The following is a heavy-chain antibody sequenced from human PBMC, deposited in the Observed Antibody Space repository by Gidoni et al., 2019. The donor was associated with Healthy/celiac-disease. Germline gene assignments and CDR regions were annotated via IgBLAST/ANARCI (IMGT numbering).Heavy chain of an antibody. D-gene: IGHD2-8*01. CDR2: IYPGDSDT. V-gene: IGHV5-51*01. CDR1: GYSFTNYW. Sequence: EVQLVQSGAEVKKPGESLKISCKGSGYSFTNYWIGWVRQMPGKGLEWMGIIYPGDSDTRYSPPFQGQVTISADKSIGTAYLQWSSLKASDTAMYYCARRYCTNGVCYVGASDIWGQGTMVTVSS. CDR3: ARRYCTNGVCYVGASDI. J-gene: IGHJ3*02.